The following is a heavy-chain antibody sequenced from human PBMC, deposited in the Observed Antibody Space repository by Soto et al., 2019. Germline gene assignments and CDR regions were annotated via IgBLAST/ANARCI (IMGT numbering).Heavy chain of an antibody. CDR2: ISYDGSNK. CDR3: ARDGVGVVPAAIRFDY. V-gene: IGHV3-30-3*01. CDR1: GFTFSSYA. D-gene: IGHD2-2*01. J-gene: IGHJ4*02. Sequence: QVQLVESGGGVVQPGRSLRLSCATSGFTFSSYAIHWVRQAPGNGLEWVAVISYDGSNKNYADSVKGRFTISRDNSKNKVDLQMNSLRDEDTSVYYCARDGVGVVPAAIRFDYWGQGTLVTVSS.